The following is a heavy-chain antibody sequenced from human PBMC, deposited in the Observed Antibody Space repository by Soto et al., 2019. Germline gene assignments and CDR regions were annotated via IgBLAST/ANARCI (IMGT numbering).Heavy chain of an antibody. CDR2: IFSSGST. D-gene: IGHD2-21*02. CDR1: GCSITDYS. Sequence: PSETLSLTCTVSGCSITDYSWVWIRQPAGKGLEWIGRIFSSGSTNYNPSLKGRITMSLDTSKNQFSLKLNSATATDTAVYICARDQGVVVTADNWFDPWGQGILVTVSS. J-gene: IGHJ5*02. CDR3: ARDQGVVVTADNWFDP. V-gene: IGHV4-4*07.